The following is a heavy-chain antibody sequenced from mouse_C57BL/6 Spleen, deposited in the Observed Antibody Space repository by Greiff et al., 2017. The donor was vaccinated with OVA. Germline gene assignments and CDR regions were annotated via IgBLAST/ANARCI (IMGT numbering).Heavy chain of an antibody. J-gene: IGHJ4*01. CDR3: AIGTGDAMDY. V-gene: IGHV1-74*01. Sequence: VQLQQSGAELVKPGASGYTFTSYWMHWVKQRPGQGLEWIGRIHPSDSDTNYNQKFKGKATLTVDKSSSTAYMQLSSLTSEDSAVYYCAIGTGDAMDYWGQGTSVTVSS. CDR2: IHPSDSDT. D-gene: IGHD3-3*01. CDR1: GYTFTSYW.